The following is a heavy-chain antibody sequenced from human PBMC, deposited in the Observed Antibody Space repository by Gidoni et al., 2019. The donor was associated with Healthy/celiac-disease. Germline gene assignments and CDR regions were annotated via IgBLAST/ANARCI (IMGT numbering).Heavy chain of an antibody. V-gene: IGHV1-2*02. J-gene: IGHJ6*02. Sequence: QVQLVQSGAEVKKPGASVTVSCTASGSTFTGSYMPWVRQAPGQGLEWMGWINPNSGGTNYAQKFQGRVTMTRDTSISTAYMELSRLRSDDTAVYYCARDVVPAAIPYYYGMDVWGQGTTVTVSS. CDR2: INPNSGGT. CDR1: GSTFTGSY. CDR3: ARDVVPAAIPYYYGMDV. D-gene: IGHD2-2*01.